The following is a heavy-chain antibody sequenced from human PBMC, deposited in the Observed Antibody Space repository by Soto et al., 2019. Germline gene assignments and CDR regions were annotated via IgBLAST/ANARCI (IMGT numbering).Heavy chain of an antibody. Sequence: PGGSLRLSCAASGFTFSSYAMSWVRQAPGKGLEWVSAISGSGGSTYYADSVKGRFTISRDNSKNTLYLQMNSLRAEDTAVYYCAKGTGAVAGTRGSYYFDYWGQGTLVTVSS. CDR3: AKGTGAVAGTRGSYYFDY. CDR1: GFTFSSYA. CDR2: ISGSGGST. D-gene: IGHD6-19*01. J-gene: IGHJ4*02. V-gene: IGHV3-23*01.